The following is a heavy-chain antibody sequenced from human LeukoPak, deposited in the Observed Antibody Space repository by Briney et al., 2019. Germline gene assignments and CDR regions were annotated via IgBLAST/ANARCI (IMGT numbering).Heavy chain of an antibody. CDR1: GYTFTNNE. CDR3: AREVPASTYYYYYMDV. CDR2: MNPNNGNA. V-gene: IGHV1-8*01. D-gene: IGHD2-2*01. J-gene: IGHJ6*03. Sequence: VASVRVSCKASGYTFTNNEINWVRQASGQGLEWMGCMNPNNGNAGYAQKFQGRITMTRNTSISTAYMELRSLRSEDTAVYYCAREVPASTYYYYYMDVWGKGTTVTVSS.